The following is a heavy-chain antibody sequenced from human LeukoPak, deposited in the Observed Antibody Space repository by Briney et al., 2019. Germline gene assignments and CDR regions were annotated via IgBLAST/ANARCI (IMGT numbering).Heavy chain of an antibody. D-gene: IGHD6-19*01. J-gene: IGHJ4*02. CDR2: INPNGGGT. Sequence: ASVTVSFTTFGYPFTVDYIHWVRQAPGQGLEWMGWINPNGGGTDYAQKFQGRVTMTRDTSISTAYMDLSRLTSDDTAVYYCARAAVGGFGSEYYFDYWGQGTLVTVSS. CDR1: GYPFTVDY. CDR3: ARAAVGGFGSEYYFDY. V-gene: IGHV1-2*02.